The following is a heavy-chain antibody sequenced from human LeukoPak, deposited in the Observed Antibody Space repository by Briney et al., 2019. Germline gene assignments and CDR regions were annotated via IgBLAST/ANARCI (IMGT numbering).Heavy chain of an antibody. Sequence: GGSLRPSCAASGFTFSSYAMSWVRQAPGKGLEWVSAISGSGGSTYYADSVKGRFTISRDNSKNTLYLQMNSLRAEDTAVYYCAKNLDSSGYCLFDYWGQGTLVTVSS. J-gene: IGHJ4*02. CDR2: ISGSGGST. CDR3: AKNLDSSGYCLFDY. D-gene: IGHD3-22*01. V-gene: IGHV3-23*01. CDR1: GFTFSSYA.